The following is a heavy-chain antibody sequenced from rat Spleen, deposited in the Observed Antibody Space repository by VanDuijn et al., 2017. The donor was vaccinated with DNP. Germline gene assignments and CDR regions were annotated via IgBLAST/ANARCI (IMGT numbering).Heavy chain of an antibody. CDR2: INYGGDIT. CDR1: GFTFSDYY. D-gene: IGHD5-1*01. CDR3: AGQGANLHFDY. V-gene: IGHV5-22*01. J-gene: IGHJ2*01. Sequence: EVQLVESGGGLVQPGGSLKLSCAASGFTFSDYYMAWARQAPTKGLEWVAYINYGGDITHYGDSVKGRFTISRDNAKSTLSLQMISLRSEDMATYYCAGQGANLHFDYWGQGVVVTVSS.